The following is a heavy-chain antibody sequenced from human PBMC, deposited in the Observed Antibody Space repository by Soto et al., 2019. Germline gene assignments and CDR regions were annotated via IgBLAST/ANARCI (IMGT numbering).Heavy chain of an antibody. V-gene: IGHV3-33*06. CDR1: GFTFSRYG. Sequence: QVQLVESGGGVVQPGRSLRLSCAASGFTFSRYGMHWVRQAPGKGLECVAIIWYDGSNKWYADSVRGRFTISSDNSKNMLYLQMDSLRAEVMAMYSCAKDVGNIGSGWGQGTLVTVSS. CDR2: IWYDGSNK. D-gene: IGHD3-10*01. CDR3: AKDVGNIGSG. J-gene: IGHJ4*02.